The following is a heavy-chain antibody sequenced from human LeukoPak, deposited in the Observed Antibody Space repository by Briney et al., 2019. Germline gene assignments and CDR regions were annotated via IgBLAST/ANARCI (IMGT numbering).Heavy chain of an antibody. CDR2: ISSSGSYI. CDR1: GFTFSSYG. D-gene: IGHD2-15*01. Sequence: GGSLRLSCATSGFTFSSYGMNWVRQAPGKGLEWVSSISSSGSYIYYAASVKGRFTISRDNAKNSLYLQMNSLRAEDTAVYYCARAYCRGGSCYSGDAFDIWGQGTMVTVSS. CDR3: ARAYCRGGSCYSGDAFDI. V-gene: IGHV3-21*01. J-gene: IGHJ3*02.